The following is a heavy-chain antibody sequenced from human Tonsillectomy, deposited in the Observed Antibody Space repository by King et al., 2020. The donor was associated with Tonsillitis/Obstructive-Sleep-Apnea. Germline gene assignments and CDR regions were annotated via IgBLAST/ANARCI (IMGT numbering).Heavy chain of an antibody. V-gene: IGHV4-34*01. J-gene: IGHJ6*03. CDR3: GTKNCDFYYYMDV. CDR2: INHSGNT. CDR1: GGPFRGYY. D-gene: IGHD2-2*01. Sequence: VQLQQWGAGLLKPSETLSLTCALYGGPFRGYYWSWIRQPPGKGLEWIGEINHSGNTDYNPSLKSRVTISVDTSKNQFSLKLTSVTAADTAVYFCGTKNCDFYYYMDVWGKGTTVTVSS.